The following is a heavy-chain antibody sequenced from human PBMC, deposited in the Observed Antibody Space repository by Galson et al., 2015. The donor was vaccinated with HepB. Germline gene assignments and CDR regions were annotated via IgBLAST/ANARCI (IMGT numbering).Heavy chain of an antibody. CDR2: ISVYNGNT. CDR1: GYSFSNYG. CDR3: ARYSSSLYSYAMDV. Sequence: SVKVSCKASGYSFSNYGFIWVRQAPGQGLEWMGWISVYNGNTDYAQKVQDRVTMTTDRSTRSAYMELRSLRSDDTAVYYCARYSSSLYSYAMDVWGQETTVTVSS. D-gene: IGHD6-6*01. V-gene: IGHV1-18*04. J-gene: IGHJ6*02.